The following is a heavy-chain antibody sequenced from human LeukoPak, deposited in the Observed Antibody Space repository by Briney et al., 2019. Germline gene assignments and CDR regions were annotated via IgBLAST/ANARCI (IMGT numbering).Heavy chain of an antibody. CDR3: ARDLSWSGYS. V-gene: IGHV3-48*01. Sequence: TGGSLRLSCAASGFTFSSYSMNWARQAPGKGLEWVSYISSSSSTIYYADSVKGRFTISRDNAKNSLYLQMNSLRAEDTAVYYCARDLSWSGYSWGQGTLVTVSS. D-gene: IGHD3-3*01. J-gene: IGHJ5*02. CDR1: GFTFSSYS. CDR2: ISSSSSTI.